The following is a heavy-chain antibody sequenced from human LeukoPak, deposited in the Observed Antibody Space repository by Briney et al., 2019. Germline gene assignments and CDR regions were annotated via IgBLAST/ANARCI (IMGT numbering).Heavy chain of an antibody. D-gene: IGHD3-22*01. V-gene: IGHV4-59*01. CDR3: ARIDPHYYDSSLDAFDI. J-gene: IGHJ3*02. CDR1: GGSISGYY. CDR2: IYYSGST. Sequence: PSETLSLTCTVSGGSISGYYWSWIRQPPGKGLEWIGYIYYSGSTNYNPSLKSRVTISVDTSKNQFSLKLSSVTAADTAVYYCARIDPHYYDSSLDAFDIWGQGTMVTVSS.